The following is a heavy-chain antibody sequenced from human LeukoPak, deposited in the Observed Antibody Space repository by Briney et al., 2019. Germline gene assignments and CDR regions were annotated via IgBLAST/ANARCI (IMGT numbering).Heavy chain of an antibody. V-gene: IGHV1-46*01. CDR1: GYTFITYY. CDR3: ARAWRYTDWFDP. D-gene: IGHD1-14*01. J-gene: IGHJ5*02. CDR2: INPSGAIT. Sequence: ASVKVSCKASGYTFITYYTHWVRQAPGQGLEWMGVINPSGAITTYAQKFQGRVTMTRDTSTSTVYMELSSLRSDDTAVYYCARAWRYTDWFDPWGQGTLVTVSS.